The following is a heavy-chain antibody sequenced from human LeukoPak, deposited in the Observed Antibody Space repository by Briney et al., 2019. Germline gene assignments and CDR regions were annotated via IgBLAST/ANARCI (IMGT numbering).Heavy chain of an antibody. J-gene: IGHJ6*03. V-gene: IGHV4-4*07. CDR1: GGSISSYY. CDR3: ARDGIVVVPAAMGYYYYYYMDV. Sequence: SETLSLTCTVSGGSISSYYWSWIRQPAGKGLEWIGRIYTSGSTNYSPPLKSRVTMSVDTSKNQFSLKLSSVTAADTAVYYCARDGIVVVPAAMGYYYYYYMDVWGKGTTVTVSS. CDR2: IYTSGST. D-gene: IGHD2-2*01.